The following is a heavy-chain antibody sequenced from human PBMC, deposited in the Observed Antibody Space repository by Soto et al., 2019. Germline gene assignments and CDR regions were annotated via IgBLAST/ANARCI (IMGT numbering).Heavy chain of an antibody. CDR3: TTDGSHGYSNSWVDI. Sequence: GGSLRLSCAASGFTFSNAWMSWVRQAPGKGLEWVGRIKSKTDGGTTDYAAPVKGRFTISRDDSKNTLYLQMNSLKTEDTAVYYCTTDGSHGYSNSWVDIWGQGTMVTVSS. V-gene: IGHV3-15*01. J-gene: IGHJ3*02. D-gene: IGHD6-13*01. CDR2: IKSKTDGGTT. CDR1: GFTFSNAW.